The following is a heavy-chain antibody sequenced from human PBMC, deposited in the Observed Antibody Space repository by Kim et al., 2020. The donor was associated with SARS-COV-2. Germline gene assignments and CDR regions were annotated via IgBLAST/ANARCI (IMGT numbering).Heavy chain of an antibody. V-gene: IGHV3-23*01. CDR3: AKDAYCGFDGIAECFQ. CDR2: ITGSGDTT. J-gene: IGHJ1*01. D-gene: IGHD5-12*01. CDR1: GFTFSKYA. Sequence: GGSLRLSCAASGFTFSKYAMTWVRQAPGKGLEWVAGITGSGDTTLYADSVKGRFTISRDNSRDTLYLQMSSLRVEDAARYYCAKDAYCGFDGIAECFQ.